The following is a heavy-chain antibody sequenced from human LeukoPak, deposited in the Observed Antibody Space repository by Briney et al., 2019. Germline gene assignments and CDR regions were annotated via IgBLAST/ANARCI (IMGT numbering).Heavy chain of an antibody. CDR2: ISSNGGST. CDR1: GFTFSSYA. CDR3: VKGQAPYRSGGSCYFFDY. Sequence: GGSLRLSCSASGFTFSSYAMHWVRQAPGKGLEYVSVISSNGGSTYYADSVKGRFTISRDNSKNTLYLQMSSLRAEDTAVYYCVKGQAPYRSGGSCYFFDYWGQGTLVTVSS. J-gene: IGHJ4*02. V-gene: IGHV3-64D*09. D-gene: IGHD2-15*01.